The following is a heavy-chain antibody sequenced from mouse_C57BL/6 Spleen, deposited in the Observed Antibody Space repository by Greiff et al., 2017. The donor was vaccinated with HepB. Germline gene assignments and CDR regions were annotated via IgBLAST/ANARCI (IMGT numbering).Heavy chain of an antibody. V-gene: IGHV1-55*01. CDR1: GYTFTSYW. D-gene: IGHD2-2*01. Sequence: VQLQESGAELVKPGASVKMSCKASGYTFTSYWITWVKQRPGQGLEWIGDIYPGSGSTNYNEKFKSKATLTVDTSSSTAYMQLSSLTSEDSAVYYCARSNYGFGRFDVWGTGTTVTVSS. J-gene: IGHJ1*03. CDR2: IYPGSGST. CDR3: ARSNYGFGRFDV.